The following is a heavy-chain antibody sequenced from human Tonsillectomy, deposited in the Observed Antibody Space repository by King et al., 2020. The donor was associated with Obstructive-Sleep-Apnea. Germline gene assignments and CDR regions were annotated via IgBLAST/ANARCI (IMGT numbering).Heavy chain of an antibody. J-gene: IGHJ4*01. CDR1: GFTFSSYW. CDR2: ITQDGSEK. D-gene: IGHD3-10*01. CDR3: SSGSIPFFDY. V-gene: IGHV3-7*03. Sequence: VQLVESGGGLVQPGGSLRLSCAASGFTFSSYWMSWVRQAPGKGLEWVAHITQDGSEKYYVDSVKGRFTISRDNVKNSVYLQMNSLRAEDTAVYYCSSGSIPFFDYWGHGTLVTVSS.